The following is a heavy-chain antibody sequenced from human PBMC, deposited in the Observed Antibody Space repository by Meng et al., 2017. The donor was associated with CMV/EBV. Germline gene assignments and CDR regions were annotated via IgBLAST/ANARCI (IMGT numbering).Heavy chain of an antibody. CDR1: GGSISSYY. D-gene: IGHD3-3*01. V-gene: IGHV4-59*01. CDR2: IYYSGST. Sequence: SETLSLTCTVSGGSISSYYWSWIRQPPGKGLERIGYIYYSGSTNCNPSLKSRVTISVDTSKNQFSLKLSSVTAADTAVYYCARGGNTIFGEDYYYYGMDVWGQGTTVTVSS. CDR3: ARGGNTIFGEDYYYYGMDV. J-gene: IGHJ6*02.